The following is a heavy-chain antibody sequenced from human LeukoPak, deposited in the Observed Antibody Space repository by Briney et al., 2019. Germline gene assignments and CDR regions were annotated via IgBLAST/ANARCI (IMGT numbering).Heavy chain of an antibody. V-gene: IGHV3-23*01. Sequence: GGSLRLSCAASGLTFSSYAMSWVRQAPGKGLEWVSTISGSGGTTYYSDSVKGRFTISRDNSKNTLYLQMDSLRAEDTAVYYCAREPIDSYYFDYWGQGTLVTVSS. J-gene: IGHJ4*02. CDR3: AREPIDSYYFDY. D-gene: IGHD3-9*01. CDR2: ISGSGGTT. CDR1: GLTFSSYA.